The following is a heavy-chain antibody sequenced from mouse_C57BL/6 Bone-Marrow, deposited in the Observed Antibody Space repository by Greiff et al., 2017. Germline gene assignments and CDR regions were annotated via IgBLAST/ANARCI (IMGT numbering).Heavy chain of an antibody. V-gene: IGHV1-63*01. CDR2: IYPGGGYT. CDR1: GYTFTNYW. D-gene: IGHD1-1*01. CDR3: ARGRITTVVDWYFDV. Sequence: VKLQESGAELVRPGTSVKMSCKASGYTFTNYWIGWAKQRPGHGLEWIGDIYPGGGYTNYNEKFKGKATLTADKSSSTAYMQFSSLTSEDSAIYYCARGRITTVVDWYFDVWGTGTTVTVSS. J-gene: IGHJ1*03.